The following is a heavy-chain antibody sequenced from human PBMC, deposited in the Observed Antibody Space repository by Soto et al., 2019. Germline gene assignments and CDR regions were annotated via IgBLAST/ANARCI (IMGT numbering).Heavy chain of an antibody. Sequence: GGSLRLSCAASGFTFSSYAMSWVRQATGKGLEWVSAIGTAGDTYYPGSVKGRFTISRENAKNSLYLQMNSLRPEDTALYYCAKDIREYSSGWTYFDYWGHGTLVTVSS. CDR2: IGTAGDT. J-gene: IGHJ4*01. D-gene: IGHD6-19*01. CDR1: GFTFSSYA. V-gene: IGHV3-13*01. CDR3: AKDIREYSSGWTYFDY.